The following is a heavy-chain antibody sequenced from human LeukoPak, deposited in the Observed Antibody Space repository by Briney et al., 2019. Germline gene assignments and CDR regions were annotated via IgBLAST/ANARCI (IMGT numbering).Heavy chain of an antibody. CDR3: ARVDDLDAFDI. CDR2: ISDDGTSK. Sequence: GGSMRLSCVTSGFTFSNHAMHWVRQGPGKGLEWVAVISDDGTSKFYADSVKGRFTIFRDNSKNTLFLQINSLRPEDTAMYYCARVDDLDAFDIWGQGTLVTVSS. V-gene: IGHV3-30*04. D-gene: IGHD2-2*03. J-gene: IGHJ3*02. CDR1: GFTFSNHA.